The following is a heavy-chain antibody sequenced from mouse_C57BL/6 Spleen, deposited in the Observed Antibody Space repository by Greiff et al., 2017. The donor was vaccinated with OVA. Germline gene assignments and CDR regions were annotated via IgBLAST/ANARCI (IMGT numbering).Heavy chain of an antibody. Sequence: QVQLQQSGPELVKPGASVKISCKASGYAFSSSWLNWVKQRPGKGLEWIGRIYPGDGDTNYNGKFKGKATLTADKSSSTAYMQLSSLTSEDSAVYFCARWNSNYVRGAMDYWGQGTSVTVSS. CDR3: ARWNSNYVRGAMDY. V-gene: IGHV1-82*01. J-gene: IGHJ4*01. D-gene: IGHD2-5*01. CDR1: GYAFSSSW. CDR2: IYPGDGDT.